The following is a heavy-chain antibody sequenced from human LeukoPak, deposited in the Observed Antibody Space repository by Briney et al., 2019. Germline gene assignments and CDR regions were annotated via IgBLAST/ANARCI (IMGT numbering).Heavy chain of an antibody. CDR1: GGSISSGSYY. V-gene: IGHV4-61*02. Sequence: SQTLSLTCTVSGGSISSGSYYWSWIRQPAGKGLEWIGRIYTSGSTNYNPSLKSRVTISVDMSKNQFSLKLSSVAAADTAVYYCARSGGGNSDGFYDYWGQGTLVTVSS. CDR2: IYTSGST. J-gene: IGHJ4*02. D-gene: IGHD4-23*01. CDR3: ARSGGGNSDGFYDY.